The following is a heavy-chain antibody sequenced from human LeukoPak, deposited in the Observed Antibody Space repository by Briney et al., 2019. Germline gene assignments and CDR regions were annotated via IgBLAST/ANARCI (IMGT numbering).Heavy chain of an antibody. Sequence: GGSLRLSCAASGFTFSGSAIHWVRQASGKGLEWVGRMRSKAHSSATTYAASVKGRFTISRDDSKNTAYLQMTSLKTEDTAVYYCSTQGGGSGSYLLDSAFDIWGQGTVVTVSS. J-gene: IGHJ3*02. CDR1: GFTFSGSA. V-gene: IGHV3-73*01. D-gene: IGHD3-10*01. CDR3: STQGGGSGSYLLDSAFDI. CDR2: MRSKAHSSAT.